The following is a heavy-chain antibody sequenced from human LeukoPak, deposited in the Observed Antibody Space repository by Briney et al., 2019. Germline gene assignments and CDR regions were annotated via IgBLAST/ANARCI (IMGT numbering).Heavy chain of an antibody. Sequence: GGSLRLSCAASGFTFSRYTMNWVCQAPGKGLEWVSSISRSTTYIYYADSVKGRFTISRDNAKSSLYLQMNSLRAEDTAVYYCVRNRNPSYSDNSGYYSFPRDAFDISGQGTMVTVSS. CDR1: GFTFSRYT. D-gene: IGHD3-22*01. CDR2: ISRSTTYI. CDR3: VRNRNPSYSDNSGYYSFPRDAFDI. V-gene: IGHV3-21*01. J-gene: IGHJ3*02.